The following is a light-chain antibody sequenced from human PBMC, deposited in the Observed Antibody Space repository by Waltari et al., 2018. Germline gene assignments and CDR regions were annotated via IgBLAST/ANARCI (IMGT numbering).Light chain of an antibody. CDR1: QSLLHSNGYTY. J-gene: IGKJ5*01. V-gene: IGKV2-28*01. Sequence: DIVMTQSPLSLPVTPGEPASIPCRSSQSLLHSNGYTYFDWYLQKPGQSPQLLIYLGSNRASGVPDRFSGSGSGTDFTLKISRVEAEDVGVYYCMQALQTPITFGQGTRLEIK. CDR3: MQALQTPIT. CDR2: LGS.